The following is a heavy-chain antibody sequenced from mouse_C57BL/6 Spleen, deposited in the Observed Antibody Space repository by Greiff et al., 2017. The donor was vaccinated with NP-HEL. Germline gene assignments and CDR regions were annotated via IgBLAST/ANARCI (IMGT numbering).Heavy chain of an antibody. Sequence: VQLQQSGPELVKPGDSVKISCKASGYSFTGYFMNWVMQSHGKSLEWIGRINPYNGDTFYNQKFKGKATLTVDKSSSTAHMELRSLTSEDSAVYYCARGDYDKAMDYWGQGTSVTVSS. CDR3: ARGDYDKAMDY. D-gene: IGHD2-4*01. V-gene: IGHV1-20*01. CDR2: INPYNGDT. J-gene: IGHJ4*01. CDR1: GYSFTGYF.